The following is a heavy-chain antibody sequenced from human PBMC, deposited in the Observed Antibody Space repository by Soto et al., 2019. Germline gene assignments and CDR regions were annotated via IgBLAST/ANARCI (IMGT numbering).Heavy chain of an antibody. V-gene: IGHV3-23*01. CDR2: ISGSGGST. CDR3: AKAPDRYSSSSSFLDY. D-gene: IGHD6-6*01. CDR1: GFTFSSYA. Sequence: GWSLRLSCAASGFTFSSYAMSWVRQAPGKGLEWVSAISGSGGSTYYADSVKGRFTISRDNSKNTLYLQMNSLRAEDTAVYYCAKAPDRYSSSSSFLDYWGQGTLVTVSS. J-gene: IGHJ4*02.